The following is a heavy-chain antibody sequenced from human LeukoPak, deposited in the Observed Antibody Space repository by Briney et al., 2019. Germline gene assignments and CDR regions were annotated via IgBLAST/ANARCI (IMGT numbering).Heavy chain of an antibody. Sequence: PSETLSLTCTVSGDSISSRSYYWSWIRQPPGKGLEWIGYIYYSGSTNYNPSLKSRVTISVDTSKNQFSLKLSSVTAADTAVYYCARNFFRGYGDWDYFHYMDVWDKGTTVTVSS. CDR2: IYYSGST. J-gene: IGHJ6*03. CDR1: GDSISSRSYY. CDR3: ARNFFRGYGDWDYFHYMDV. V-gene: IGHV4-61*01. D-gene: IGHD4-17*01.